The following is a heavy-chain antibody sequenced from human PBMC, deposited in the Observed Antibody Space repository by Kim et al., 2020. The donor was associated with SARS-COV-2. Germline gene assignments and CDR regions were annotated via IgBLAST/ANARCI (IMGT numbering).Heavy chain of an antibody. CDR3: ARGRQQLVRDAFDI. CDR2: IIPIFGTA. CDR1: GGTFSSYA. Sequence: SVKVSCKASGGTFSSYAISWVRQAPGQGLEWMGGIIPIFGTANYAQKLQGRVTITADESTSTAYMELSSLRSEDTAVYYCARGRQQLVRDAFDIWGQGTMVTVSS. J-gene: IGHJ3*02. V-gene: IGHV1-69*13. D-gene: IGHD6-13*01.